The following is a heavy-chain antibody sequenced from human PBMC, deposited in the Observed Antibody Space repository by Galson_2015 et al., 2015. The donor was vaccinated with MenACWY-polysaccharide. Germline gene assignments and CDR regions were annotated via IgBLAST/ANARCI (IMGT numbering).Heavy chain of an antibody. J-gene: IGHJ6*02. CDR2: INPNSGGT. Sequence: SVKVSCKASGYTFTGYYMHWVRQAPGQGLEWMGRINPNSGGTNYAQKFQGRVTMTRDTSISAAYMELSRLRSDDTAVYYCARAYGVRGVIPYGMDVWGQGTTVTVSS. V-gene: IGHV1-2*06. CDR1: GYTFTGYY. D-gene: IGHD3-10*01. CDR3: ARAYGVRGVIPYGMDV.